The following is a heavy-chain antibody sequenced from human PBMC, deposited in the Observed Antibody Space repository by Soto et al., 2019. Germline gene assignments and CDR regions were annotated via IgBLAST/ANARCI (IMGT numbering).Heavy chain of an antibody. V-gene: IGHV3-33*01. CDR2: IWYDGINK. J-gene: IGHJ5*02. CDR1: GFTFSSYC. CDR3: ARDFTIVGATSPWFDP. D-gene: IGHD1-26*01. Sequence: PGGSLRLSGAACGFTFSSYCMHWVRQAPCKGLEWVAVIWYDGINKYYADSVKGRFTISRDNSKNTLYLKMNSLRAEDTAVYYCARDFTIVGATSPWFDPCGQRTLVALCS.